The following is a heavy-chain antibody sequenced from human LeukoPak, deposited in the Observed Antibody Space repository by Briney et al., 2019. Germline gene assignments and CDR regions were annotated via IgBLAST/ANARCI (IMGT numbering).Heavy chain of an antibody. CDR2: IGGRDDRT. CDR1: GFTFTGHT. CDR3: AKDPNPFYDFWSGYK. V-gene: IGHV3-23*01. D-gene: IGHD3-3*01. Sequence: GGSLRLSCAPSGFTFTGHTMTWLRQAPGKGLEWGSIIGGRDDRTYYADSVKRRFTISRDNSKNILYLQMNSLRAEDPAVYYCAKDPNPFYDFWSGYKWGQGTLVTVSS. J-gene: IGHJ4*02.